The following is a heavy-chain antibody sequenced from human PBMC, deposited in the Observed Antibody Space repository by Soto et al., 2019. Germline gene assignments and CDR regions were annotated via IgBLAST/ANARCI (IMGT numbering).Heavy chain of an antibody. V-gene: IGHV1-18*01. D-gene: IGHD2-8*01. CDR2: ISGYNGDT. CDR1: GCTFTSYG. J-gene: IGHJ6*02. Sequence: ASGKVSCKASGCTFTSYGISWVRQAPGQGLEWMGWISGYNGDTNYAQKFQDRVSMTIDTSTGTAYMELRSLTSDDTAIYYCAKNGQPPYYYYGLDVWGQGTKVTVSS. CDR3: AKNGQPPYYYYGLDV.